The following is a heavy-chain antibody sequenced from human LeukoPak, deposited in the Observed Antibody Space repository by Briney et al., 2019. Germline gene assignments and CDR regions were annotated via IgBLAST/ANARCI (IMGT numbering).Heavy chain of an antibody. D-gene: IGHD3-22*01. V-gene: IGHV5-51*01. Sequence: PGESLKISCKGSGYSFSTYWIGWVRQMPGKGLELMGIIYPGDSDTTYSPSFQGQVTISVDKSISTAYPQWSTLKASDTAMYYCARRVNSGYYFDYWAQGTPVTVSS. CDR3: ARRVNSGYYFDY. CDR2: IYPGDSDT. CDR1: GYSFSTYW. J-gene: IGHJ4*02.